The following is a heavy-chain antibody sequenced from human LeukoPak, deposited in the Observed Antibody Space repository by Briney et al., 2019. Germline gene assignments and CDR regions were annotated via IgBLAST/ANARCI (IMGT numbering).Heavy chain of an antibody. V-gene: IGHV1-46*01. CDR2: INPGSGGT. D-gene: IGHD3-22*01. J-gene: IGHJ4*02. Sequence: ASVKVSCKASGYTFTSYYIHWVRQAPGQALEWMGIINPGSGGTTYAQKFQGRVTMTRDTSTSTVYMELSSLRSEDTAVYYCARALITMIVVGDYWGQGTLVTVSS. CDR1: GYTFTSYY. CDR3: ARALITMIVVGDY.